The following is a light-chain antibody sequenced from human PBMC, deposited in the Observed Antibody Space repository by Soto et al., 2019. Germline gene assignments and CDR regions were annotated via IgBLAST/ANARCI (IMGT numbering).Light chain of an antibody. CDR1: QDIGYS. CDR3: QQYNSDPRT. Sequence: DIQMTQSPSSLSASVGARVTITCRASQDIGYSLGGFQQRPGKAPKSLIYAAATLQSGVPSKFSGSGSGTHFTLTISSLQPEDFGTYYCQQYNSDPRTFGQGTKVEIK. J-gene: IGKJ1*01. V-gene: IGKV1-16*02. CDR2: AAA.